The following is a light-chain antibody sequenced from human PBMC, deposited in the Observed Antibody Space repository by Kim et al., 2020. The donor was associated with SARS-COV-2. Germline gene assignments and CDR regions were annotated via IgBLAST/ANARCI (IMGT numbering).Light chain of an antibody. CDR1: STNSGGNC. J-gene: IGLJ1*01. V-gene: IGLV1-47*01. CDR2: RNN. CDR3: AAWDDSLSGPSYV. Sequence: VTISCSGSSTNSGGNCVYWYQRHPGTAPKLLIYRNNQRPSGVPGRFYGSKSGTSASLAISGLRSEDEADDYCAAWDDSLSGPSYVFGTGTKVTVL.